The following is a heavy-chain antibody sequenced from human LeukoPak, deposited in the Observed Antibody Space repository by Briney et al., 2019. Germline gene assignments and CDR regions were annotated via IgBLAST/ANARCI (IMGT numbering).Heavy chain of an antibody. V-gene: IGHV3-30*02. CDR1: GFTFSSYG. CDR3: AGAAIHYYYYMDV. J-gene: IGHJ6*03. CDR2: IRYDGSNK. Sequence: PGGSLRLSCAASGFTFSSYGMHWVRQAPGKGLEWVAFIRYDGSNKYYADSVRGRFTISRDNSKNTLYLQMNSQRPEDTAVYYCAGAAIHYYYYMDVWGKGTTVTVSS.